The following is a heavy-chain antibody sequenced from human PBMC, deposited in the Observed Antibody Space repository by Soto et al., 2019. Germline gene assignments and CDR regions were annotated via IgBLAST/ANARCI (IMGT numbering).Heavy chain of an antibody. V-gene: IGHV1-69*12. CDR2: IMPVFPTP. D-gene: IGHD3-3*02. J-gene: IGHJ6*01. Sequence: QVQLVQSGAEVKKPGSSVKVSCKTSGGTFRTSAISWVRQAPGQGLEWMGGIMPVFPTPDYAQKFQGRVTITADEATVTAYMELSILRSEDTAVYYCARDKDRQQLGGNYYYVMDVWGQGTTVTVSS. CDR1: GGTFRTSA. CDR3: ARDKDRQQLGGNYYYVMDV.